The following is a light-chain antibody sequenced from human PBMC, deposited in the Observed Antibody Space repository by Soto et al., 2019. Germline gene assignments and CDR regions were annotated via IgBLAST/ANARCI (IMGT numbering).Light chain of an antibody. J-gene: IGKJ1*01. CDR3: QQYGNSPQT. V-gene: IGKV3-20*01. Sequence: EIVLTQSPGTLSLSPGERATLSCRASQSVSSYLAWYQQKPGQAPRLLIYGASSRATGIPDRSSGSGSGTDFTLIISRLEPEDFAVYYCQQYGNSPQTFGQGTKVDIK. CDR1: QSVSSY. CDR2: GAS.